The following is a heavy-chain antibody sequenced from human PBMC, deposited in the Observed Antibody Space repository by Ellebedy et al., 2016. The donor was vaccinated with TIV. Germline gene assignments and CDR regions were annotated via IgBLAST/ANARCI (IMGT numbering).Heavy chain of an antibody. CDR3: ATDRVVIALYYYYYGMDV. V-gene: IGHV3-23*01. D-gene: IGHD3-3*01. Sequence: GESLKISXAASGFTFSSYAMSWVRQAPGEGLEWVSAISGSGGSTYYADSVKGRFTISRDNSKNTLYLQMNSLRAEDTAVYYCATDRVVIALYYYYYGMDVWGQGTTVTVSS. J-gene: IGHJ6*02. CDR1: GFTFSSYA. CDR2: ISGSGGST.